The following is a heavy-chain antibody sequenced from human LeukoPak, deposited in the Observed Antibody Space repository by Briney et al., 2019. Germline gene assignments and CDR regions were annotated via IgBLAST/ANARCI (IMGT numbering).Heavy chain of an antibody. CDR1: GFTFSSYS. CDR3: ATMVRGWGTYFDY. V-gene: IGHV3-21*04. Sequence: GGSLRLSCAASGFTFSSYSMNWVRQAPGKGLEWVSSISSSSSYIYYADSVKGRFTISRDNAKNSLYLQMNSLRAGDTALYYCATMVRGWGTYFDYWGQGTLVTVSS. J-gene: IGHJ4*02. CDR2: ISSSSSYI. D-gene: IGHD3-10*01.